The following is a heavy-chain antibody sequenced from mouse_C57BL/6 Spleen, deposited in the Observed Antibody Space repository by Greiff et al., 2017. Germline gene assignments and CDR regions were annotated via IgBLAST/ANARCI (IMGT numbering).Heavy chain of an antibody. CDR2: INPGSGGT. CDR3: ARSYYYYDGAWFAY. D-gene: IGHD2-4*01. CDR1: GYAFTNYL. V-gene: IGHV1-54*01. J-gene: IGHJ3*01. Sequence: VQLQQSGAELVRPGTSVKVSCKASGYAFTNYLIEWVKQRPGQGLEWIGVINPGSGGTNYNEKFKGKGTLTADKSSSTAYMQLSSLTSEYSAVYFCARSYYYYDGAWFAYWGQGTLVTVSA.